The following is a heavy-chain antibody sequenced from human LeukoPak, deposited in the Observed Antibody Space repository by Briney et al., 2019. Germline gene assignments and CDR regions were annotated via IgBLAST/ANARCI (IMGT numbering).Heavy chain of an antibody. CDR3: VRESVAGDY. J-gene: IGHJ4*02. Sequence: GGSPRLSCAASGFTFRSYWMHWVRQLPGKGLVWVSHINNDGSSTRYADSVKGRFTISRDNAKNTLYLQMNSLRVEDTGIYYCVRESVAGDYWGQGTLVTVSS. D-gene: IGHD6-19*01. CDR2: INNDGSST. CDR1: GFTFRSYW. V-gene: IGHV3-74*01.